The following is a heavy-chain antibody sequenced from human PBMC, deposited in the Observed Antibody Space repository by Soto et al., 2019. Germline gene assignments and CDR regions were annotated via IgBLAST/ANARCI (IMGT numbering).Heavy chain of an antibody. CDR1: GFTFSSYW. D-gene: IGHD3-3*01. J-gene: IGHJ5*02. Sequence: EVQLVESGGGLVQPGGSLRLSCAASGFTFSSYWMSWVRLAPGKGLEWVANIKQDGSEKYYVDSVKGRFTISRDNAKNSLYLQMNSLRAEDTAVYYCARSNNYDFWSGYYPGWFDPWGQGTLVTVSS. CDR2: IKQDGSEK. V-gene: IGHV3-7*01. CDR3: ARSNNYDFWSGYYPGWFDP.